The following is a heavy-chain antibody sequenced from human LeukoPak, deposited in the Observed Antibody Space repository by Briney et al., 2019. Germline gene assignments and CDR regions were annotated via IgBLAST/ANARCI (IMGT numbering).Heavy chain of an antibody. CDR1: GYTFTSYY. CDR3: ARGDRYYDILTPLFDY. D-gene: IGHD3-9*01. Sequence: ASVKVSCKASGYTFTSYYMHWVRQAPGQGLEWMGWINPNSGGTNYAQKFQGRVTMTRDTSISTAYMELSRLRSGDTAVYYCARGDRYYDILTPLFDYWGQGTLVTVSS. CDR2: INPNSGGT. J-gene: IGHJ4*02. V-gene: IGHV1-2*02.